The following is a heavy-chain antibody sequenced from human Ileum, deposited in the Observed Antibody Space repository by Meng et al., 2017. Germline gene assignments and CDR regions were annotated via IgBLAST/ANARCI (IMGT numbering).Heavy chain of an antibody. J-gene: IGHJ4*02. D-gene: IGHD3-22*01. CDR3: VGMTVC. CDR2: INTDGSTT. Sequence: ESGGVLVEAGGSPRLSCAASGFPLSSHWMDWVRQAPGKGTVWVSRINTDGSTTTYAYSMKGRFTISRDNAKNTVFLQMNSLRAEDKAVYYCVGMTVCWGQGTLVTVSS. V-gene: IGHV3-74*03. CDR1: GFPLSSHW.